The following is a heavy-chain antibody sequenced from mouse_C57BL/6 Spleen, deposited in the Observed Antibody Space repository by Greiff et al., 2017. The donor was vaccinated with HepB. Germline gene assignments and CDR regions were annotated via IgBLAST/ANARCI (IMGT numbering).Heavy chain of an antibody. V-gene: IGHV1-26*01. CDR1: GYTFTDYY. J-gene: IGHJ4*01. CDR2: INPNNGGT. D-gene: IGHD2-1*01. CDR3: SRSLHYGNYDYAMDY. Sequence: EVQLQQSGPELVKPGASVKISCKASGYTFTDYYMNWVKQSHGKSLEWIGDINPNNGGTSYNQKFKGKATLTVDKSSSTAYMELRSLKYEDCAVYYGSRSLHYGNYDYAMDYWGQGTSVTVSS.